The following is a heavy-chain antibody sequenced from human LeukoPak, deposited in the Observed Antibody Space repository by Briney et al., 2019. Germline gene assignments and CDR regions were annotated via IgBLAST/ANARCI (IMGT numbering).Heavy chain of an antibody. V-gene: IGHV4-61*02. CDR3: ARPFLGLLSLFDY. Sequence: SETLSLTCTVSGGSISSGSYYWSWIRQPAGKGLEWIGRIYTSGSTNYNPSLKSRVTISVDTSKNQFSLKLSSVTAADTAVYYCARPFLGLLSLFDYWGQGTLVTVSS. J-gene: IGHJ4*02. D-gene: IGHD2-21*02. CDR2: IYTSGST. CDR1: GGSISSGSYY.